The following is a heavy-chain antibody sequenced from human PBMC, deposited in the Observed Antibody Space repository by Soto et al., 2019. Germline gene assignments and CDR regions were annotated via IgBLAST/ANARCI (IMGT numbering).Heavy chain of an antibody. D-gene: IGHD3-10*01. J-gene: IGHJ4*02. CDR2: ISSSSSYI. Sequence: EVQLVESGGGLVKPGGSLRLSCAASGFTFSSYSMNWVRQAPGTGLEWVSSISSSSSYIYYADSVKGRFTISRDKAKNSLYLQMNSLRGEDTAVYDCARAGPILWFGELSDFDYWCQGTLVTVSS. V-gene: IGHV3-21*01. CDR1: GFTFSSYS. CDR3: ARAGPILWFGELSDFDY.